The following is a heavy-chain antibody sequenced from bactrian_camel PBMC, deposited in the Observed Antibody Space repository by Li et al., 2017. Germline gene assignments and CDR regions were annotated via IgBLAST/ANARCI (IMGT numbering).Heavy chain of an antibody. V-gene: IGHV3S53*01. CDR3: AADEHYCYLEYEYKI. D-gene: IGHD1*01. Sequence: QVQLVESGGGSVLAGGSLRLSCAAPGYFGCDNYLSWYRQAPGKERQGVAVMDGYGKITYADSAKGRFTISKDNAKNTLYLAMNDLKPSDTAMYYCAADEHYCYLEYEYKIWGQGTQVTVS. J-gene: IGHJ4*01. CDR2: MDGYGKI. CDR1: GYFGCDNY.